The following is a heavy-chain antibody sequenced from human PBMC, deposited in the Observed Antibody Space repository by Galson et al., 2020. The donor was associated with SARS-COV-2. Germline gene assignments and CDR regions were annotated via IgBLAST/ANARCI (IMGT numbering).Heavy chain of an antibody. J-gene: IGHJ5*02. D-gene: IGHD3-16*01. CDR3: ARESRNHVWGSYRENWHDP. Sequence: SETLSLTCTVSGASITSNTYYWGWIRQPPGKGLEWIGSMYYSGNTYYNPSLKSRVTISLDTSKNQFSLKLTSATAADTAIYYCARESRNHVWGSYRENWHDPWGQETQATVSS. V-gene: IGHV4-39*07. CDR2: MYYSGNT. CDR1: GASITSNTYY.